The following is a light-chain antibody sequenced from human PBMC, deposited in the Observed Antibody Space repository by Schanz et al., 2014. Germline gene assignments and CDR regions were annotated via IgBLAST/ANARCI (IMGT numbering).Light chain of an antibody. CDR1: SSDVGSYDY. CDR2: NVN. CDR3: SSYTSSGTPVV. J-gene: IGLJ2*01. V-gene: IGLV2-18*02. Sequence: QSALIQPPSVSGSPGQSVTISCTGTSSDVGSYDYVSWYQQHPGTVPKPMIYNVNTQPSGVPDRFSGSKSGNTASLTISGLQAGDEAEYYCSSYTSSGTPVVFGGGTQLTVL.